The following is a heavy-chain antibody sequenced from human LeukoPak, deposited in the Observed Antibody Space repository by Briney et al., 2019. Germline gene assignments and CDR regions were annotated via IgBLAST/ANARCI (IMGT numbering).Heavy chain of an antibody. CDR2: IYYSGST. V-gene: IGHV4-59*01. D-gene: IGHD6-19*01. CDR1: GGSISSYY. Sequence: SETLSLTCTVSGGSISSYYWSWIRQPPGKGLEWIGYIYYSGSTNYNPSLKSRVTISVDTSKNQFSLKLSSVTAADTAVYYCAGDSSGWSKGYWGQGTLVTVSS. J-gene: IGHJ4*02. CDR3: AGDSSGWSKGY.